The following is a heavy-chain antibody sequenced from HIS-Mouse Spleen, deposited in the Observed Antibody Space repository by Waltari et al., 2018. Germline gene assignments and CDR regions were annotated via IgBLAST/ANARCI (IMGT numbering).Heavy chain of an antibody. CDR1: GFTFSSYS. V-gene: IGHV3-21*01. J-gene: IGHJ4*02. CDR3: ARVEYSSSSPDY. D-gene: IGHD6-6*01. CDR2: IGRSSSYI. Sequence: EVQLVESGGGLVKPGGSLRLSCAASGFTFSSYSMNWVRQAPGEGLGWVSSIGRSSSYISHADSVKGRFTSSRDNAKNSLYLQMNSLGAEDTAVYYCARVEYSSSSPDYWGQGTLVTVSS.